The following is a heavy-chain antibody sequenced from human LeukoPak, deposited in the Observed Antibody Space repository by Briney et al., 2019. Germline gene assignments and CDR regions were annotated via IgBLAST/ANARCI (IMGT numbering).Heavy chain of an antibody. J-gene: IGHJ5*02. CDR2: ITSSSSHI. V-gene: IGHV3-21*01. Sequence: PGESLRLSCAASGFTFSSYSMNWVRQAPGKGLEWVSSITSSSSHIFYADSVMGRFTISRDNAKKSLYLQMNSLRAEDTAVYYCASSRASRPDWFDPWGQGTLVTVSS. CDR1: GFTFSSYS. D-gene: IGHD6-6*01. CDR3: ASSRASRPDWFDP.